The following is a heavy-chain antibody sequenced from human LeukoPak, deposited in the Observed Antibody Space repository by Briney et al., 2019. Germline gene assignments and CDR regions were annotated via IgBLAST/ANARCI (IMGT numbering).Heavy chain of an antibody. J-gene: IGHJ4*02. CDR3: ARDQGDGYNTPFDY. CDR2: IYYSGST. Sequence: SQTLSLTCTVSGGSISSGDYYWSWIRQPPGKGLEWIGYIYYSGSTYYNPSLKSRVTISVDTSKNRFSLKLSSVTAADTAVYYCARDQGDGYNTPFDYWGQGTLVTVSS. V-gene: IGHV4-30-4*01. CDR1: GGSISSGDYY. D-gene: IGHD5-24*01.